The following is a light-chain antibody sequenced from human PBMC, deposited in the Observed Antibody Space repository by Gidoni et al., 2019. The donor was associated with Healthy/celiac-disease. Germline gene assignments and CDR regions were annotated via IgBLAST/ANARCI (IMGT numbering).Light chain of an antibody. Sequence: EIVLTQSPGTLALSPGERATLSSRASPSVSSSYLAWYQQKPGQAPRLLIYGASSRATGIPDRFSGSGSGTDCTLTISRLEPEDFAVYYCQQYGSSRYTFGQGTKLEIK. CDR1: PSVSSSY. CDR2: GAS. CDR3: QQYGSSRYT. J-gene: IGKJ2*01. V-gene: IGKV3-20*01.